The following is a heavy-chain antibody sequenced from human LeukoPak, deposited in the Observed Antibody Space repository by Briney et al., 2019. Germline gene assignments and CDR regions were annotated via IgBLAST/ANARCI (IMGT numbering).Heavy chain of an antibody. J-gene: IGHJ4*02. CDR1: GYTFTGYY. Sequence: ASVKVSCKASGYTFTGYYMHWVRQAPGQGLEWMGWINPNSGGTNYAQKFQGRVTMTRDTSISTAYMELSRLRSDDTAVYYCAKRGTVTTFGHCDYWGQGTLVTVSS. V-gene: IGHV1-2*02. CDR3: AKRGTVTTFGHCDY. D-gene: IGHD4-17*01. CDR2: INPNSGGT.